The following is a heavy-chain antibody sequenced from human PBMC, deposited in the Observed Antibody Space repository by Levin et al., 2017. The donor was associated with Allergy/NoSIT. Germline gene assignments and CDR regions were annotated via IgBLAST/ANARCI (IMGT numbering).Heavy chain of an antibody. CDR3: ARRVAQYYYGSGDYFDY. CDR1: GYSFTSFW. CDR2: IDPVDSYT. V-gene: IGHV5-10-1*01. D-gene: IGHD3-10*01. J-gene: IGHJ4*02. Sequence: GESLKISCQVSGYSFTSFWINWVRQMPGKGLEWLGRIDPVDSYTKYSASFEGHVTMSADKSSSTAYLQWSSLEASDTAIYYCARRVAQYYYGSGDYFDYWGQGTLVTVSS.